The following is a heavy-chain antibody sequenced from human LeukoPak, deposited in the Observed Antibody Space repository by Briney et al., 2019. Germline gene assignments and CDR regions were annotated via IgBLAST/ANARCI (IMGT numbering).Heavy chain of an antibody. J-gene: IGHJ4*02. V-gene: IGHV3-66*01. CDR2: IYSGGNT. Sequence: GGSLRLSCTVSGFTVSSNSMSWVRQAPGKGLEWVSFIYSGGNTHNSDSVKGRFTISRDNAKNSLYLQMNSLRAEDTAVYYCARAGFTFSDYFGSFFDYWGQGTLVTVSS. D-gene: IGHD3-10*01. CDR3: ARAGFTFSDYFGSFFDY. CDR1: GFTVSSNS.